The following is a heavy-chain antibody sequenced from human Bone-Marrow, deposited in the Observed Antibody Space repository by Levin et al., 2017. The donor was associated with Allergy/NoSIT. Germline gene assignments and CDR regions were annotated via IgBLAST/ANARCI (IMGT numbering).Heavy chain of an antibody. CDR2: ISYDGSNK. D-gene: IGHD3-22*01. CDR1: GFTFSSYG. CDR3: AKEGMYYYDSSGYYPEYFQH. Sequence: GGSLRLSCAASGFTFSSYGMHWVRQAPGKGLEWVAVISYDGSNKYYADSVKGRFTISRDNSKNTLYLQMNSLRAEDTAVYYCAKEGMYYYDSSGYYPEYFQHWGQGTLVTVSS. V-gene: IGHV3-30*18. J-gene: IGHJ1*01.